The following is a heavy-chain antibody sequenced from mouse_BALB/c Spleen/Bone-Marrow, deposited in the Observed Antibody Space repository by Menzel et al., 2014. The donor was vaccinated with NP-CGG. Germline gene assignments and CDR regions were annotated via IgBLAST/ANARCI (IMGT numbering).Heavy chain of an antibody. Sequence: QAQLQQSGAELVKPGASVKLSCKASGYTFTSYWMHWVKQRPGQGLEWIGEINPSNGRTNYNEKFKSKATLTVDKSSSTAYMQLSSLTSEDSAVYYCARWGFDYWGQGTTLTVSS. J-gene: IGHJ2*01. CDR2: INPSNGRT. V-gene: IGHV1S81*02. CDR1: GYTFTSYW. CDR3: ARWGFDY.